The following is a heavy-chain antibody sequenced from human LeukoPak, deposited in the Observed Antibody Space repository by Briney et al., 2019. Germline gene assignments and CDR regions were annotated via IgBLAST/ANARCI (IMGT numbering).Heavy chain of an antibody. CDR1: GGSFSGYY. J-gene: IGHJ5*02. V-gene: IGHV4-34*01. Sequence: PSETLSLTCAVYGGSFSGYYWSWIRQPPGKGLEWIGEISHSGSTNYNPSLKSRVTISVDTSKNQFSLKLSSVTAADTAVYYCARKDTPRLKAWFDPWGQGTLVTVSS. CDR2: ISHSGST. CDR3: ARKDTPRLKAWFDP.